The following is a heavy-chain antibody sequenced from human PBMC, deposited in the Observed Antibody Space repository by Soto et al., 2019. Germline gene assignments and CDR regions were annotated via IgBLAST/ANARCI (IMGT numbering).Heavy chain of an antibody. CDR2: MNPNSGNT. CDR3: ARCSGDFWSGYLDYYYGMDV. J-gene: IGHJ6*02. V-gene: IGHV1-8*01. Sequence: ASVKVSCKASGYTFTSYDINWVRQATGQGLEWMGWMNPNSGNTGYAQKFQGRVTMTRNTSISTAYIELSSLRSEDTAVYYCARCSGDFWSGYLDYYYGMDVWGQGTTVTVSS. D-gene: IGHD3-3*01. CDR1: GYTFTSYD.